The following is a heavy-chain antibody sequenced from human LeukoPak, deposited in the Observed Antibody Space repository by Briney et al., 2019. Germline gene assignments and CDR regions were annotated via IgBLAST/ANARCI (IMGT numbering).Heavy chain of an antibody. J-gene: IGHJ4*02. CDR2: IYYSGST. CDR3: ARQHFWSGYYFDY. D-gene: IGHD3-3*02. CDR1: GGSISSSSYY. Sequence: PSETLSLTCTVSGGSISSSSYYWGWIRQPPGKGLEWIGSIYYSGSTYYNPSLKSRVTISVDTSKNQFSLKLSSVTAADTAVYYCARQHFWSGYYFDYWGQGTLVTVSS. V-gene: IGHV4-39*01.